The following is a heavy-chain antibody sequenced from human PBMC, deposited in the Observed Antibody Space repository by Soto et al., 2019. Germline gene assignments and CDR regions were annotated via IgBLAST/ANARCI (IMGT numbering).Heavy chain of an antibody. CDR1: QNTRTELT. Sequence: ASVKVSCKGPQNTRTELTIDWLSQAPGKGREWMGRSAPEEREHVHPPQCQGRVSMNEGPSTDTVYMELTSRRFDDPAGYFCSADSKILGTIGAFDFWGQGTQVTVSS. V-gene: IGHV1-24*01. D-gene: IGHD1-26*01. CDR3: SADSKILGTIGAFDF. CDR2: SAPEEREH. J-gene: IGHJ4*02.